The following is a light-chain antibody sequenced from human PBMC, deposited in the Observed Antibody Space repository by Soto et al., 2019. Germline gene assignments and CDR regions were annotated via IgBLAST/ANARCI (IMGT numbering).Light chain of an antibody. Sequence: QSVLTQPASVSGSPGQSITISCTGTSSDVGGYNYVSWYQQHPGKAPKLMNYDVSNRPSEVSNRFSGSTSGNTASLTIFVFQAEDEADYYCSSYTSSSTLYVFGTGTKGTVL. CDR1: SSDVGGYNY. J-gene: IGLJ1*01. CDR2: DVS. V-gene: IGLV2-14*01. CDR3: SSYTSSSTLYV.